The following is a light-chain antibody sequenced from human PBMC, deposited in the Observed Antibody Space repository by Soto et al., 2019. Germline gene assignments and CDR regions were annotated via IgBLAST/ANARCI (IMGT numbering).Light chain of an antibody. V-gene: IGKV1-33*01. CDR1: QDIRNY. CDR3: QQYDKLVT. CDR2: DAS. Sequence: DIQMTQSPSALSASTGDRVTITCQASQDIRNYLNWYQQKPGKAPKLLIYDASKVQTEVPSRFRGSGSGTTFTFIISSVQPEDFAIYYCQQYDKLVTFGQGTKVEMK. J-gene: IGKJ1*01.